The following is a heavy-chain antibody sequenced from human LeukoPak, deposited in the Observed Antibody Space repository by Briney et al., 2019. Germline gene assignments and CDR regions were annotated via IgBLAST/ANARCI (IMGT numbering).Heavy chain of an antibody. V-gene: IGHV4-39*01. Sequence: KASETLSLTCTVSGGSISSSSYYWGWIRQPPGKGLEWIGSIYYSGSTYYNPSLKSRVTISVDTSKNQFSLKLSSVTAADTAVYYCARHGSCGYDSAPYMDVWGKGTTVTVSS. CDR2: IYYSGST. D-gene: IGHD5-12*01. CDR1: GGSISSSSYY. CDR3: ARHGSCGYDSAPYMDV. J-gene: IGHJ6*03.